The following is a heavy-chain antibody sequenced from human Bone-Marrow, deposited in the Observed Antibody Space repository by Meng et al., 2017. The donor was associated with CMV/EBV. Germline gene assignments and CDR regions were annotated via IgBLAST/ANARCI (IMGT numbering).Heavy chain of an antibody. V-gene: IGHV4-34*01. D-gene: IGHD3-3*01. Sequence: SQTLSLTCAVYGGSFSGHYWNWIRQPPGRDLEWIGEINHSGSTNYNPSLKSRVTISVDTSKNQFSLKLSSVTAADTAVYYCARVTYYDFWSGYYIDYYYGMDVWGQGTTVTVSS. CDR1: GGSFSGHY. J-gene: IGHJ6*02. CDR3: ARVTYYDFWSGYYIDYYYGMDV. CDR2: INHSGST.